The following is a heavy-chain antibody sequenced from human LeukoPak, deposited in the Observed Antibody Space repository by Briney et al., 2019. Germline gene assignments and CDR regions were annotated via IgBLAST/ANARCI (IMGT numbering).Heavy chain of an antibody. V-gene: IGHV4-34*01. CDR3: TKTSPGVPLDF. Sequence: SETLSLTCAVSGVSFSGSYWSWIRQPPGKGPEWVGEISHTGRTSYNPSLKSRVTISLDTSKNQFSLRLSFVTAADTAVYHCTKTSPGVPLDFWGQGTLVTVSS. J-gene: IGHJ4*02. CDR1: GVSFSGSY. CDR2: ISHTGRT. D-gene: IGHD7-27*01.